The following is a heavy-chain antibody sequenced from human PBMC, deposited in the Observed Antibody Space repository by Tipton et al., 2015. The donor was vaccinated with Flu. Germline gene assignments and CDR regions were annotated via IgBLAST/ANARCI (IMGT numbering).Heavy chain of an antibody. J-gene: IGHJ4*02. CDR1: GDSMRSYY. D-gene: IGHD3-10*01. CDR3: ARSPSYSGSGIYPYYFDD. CDR2: IYTTGSV. Sequence: TLSLTCTVSGDSMRSYYWSWIRQSAGRGLEWIGRIYTTGSVNYSPSLRGRVTIAGDTSRNHFSLQLTSVTAADTAVYFCARSPSYSGSGIYPYYFDDWGQGTLVTVAS. V-gene: IGHV4-4*07.